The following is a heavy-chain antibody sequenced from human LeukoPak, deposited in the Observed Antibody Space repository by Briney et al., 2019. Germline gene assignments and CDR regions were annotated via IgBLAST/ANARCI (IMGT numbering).Heavy chain of an antibody. CDR2: IIPIFGTA. V-gene: IGHV1-69*06. CDR3: ARDQGLWGGYDSSDYYRDY. D-gene: IGHD3-22*01. CDR1: GGTFSSYA. Sequence: ASVKVSCKASGGTFSSYAISWVRQAPGQGLEWMGGIIPIFGTANYAQKFQGRVTITADKSTSTAYMELSSLRSEDTAVYYCARDQGLWGGYDSSDYYRDYWGQGTLVTVSS. J-gene: IGHJ4*02.